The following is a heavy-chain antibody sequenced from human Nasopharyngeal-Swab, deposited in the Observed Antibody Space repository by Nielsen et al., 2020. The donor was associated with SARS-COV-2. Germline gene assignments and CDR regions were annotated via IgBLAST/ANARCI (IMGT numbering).Heavy chain of an antibody. J-gene: IGHJ6*02. V-gene: IGHV1-18*01. CDR2: ICAYNGNT. CDR1: GYTFTSYG. Sequence: ASVKVSCKASGYTFTSYGISWVRQAPGQGLEWMGWICAYNGNTNYAQKLQGRVTMTTDTSTSTAYMELRSLRSDDTAVYYCARDSDDFWSVKNWGYYYYYGMDVWGQGTTVTVSS. D-gene: IGHD3-3*01. CDR3: ARDSDDFWSVKNWGYYYYYGMDV.